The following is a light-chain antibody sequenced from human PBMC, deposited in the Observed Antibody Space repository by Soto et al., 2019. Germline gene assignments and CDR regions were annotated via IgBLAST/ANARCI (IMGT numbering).Light chain of an antibody. Sequence: EIAMTQSPATLSVSPGERATLSCRASQSVSSNLAWYQQKPGQAPRLLIYGASTRATGIPARFSGSGSGTEFTLTISSLQSEDFAVYYCQQYNNWPPPFGQGTKVEIK. CDR2: GAS. CDR1: QSVSSN. J-gene: IGKJ1*01. CDR3: QQYNNWPPP. V-gene: IGKV3-15*01.